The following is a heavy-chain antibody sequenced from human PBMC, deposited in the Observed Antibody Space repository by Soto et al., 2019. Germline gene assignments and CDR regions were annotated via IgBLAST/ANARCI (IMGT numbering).Heavy chain of an antibody. CDR1: GYTLTELS. CDR3: ATRPYYYYHSSRYYD. D-gene: IGHD3-22*01. Sequence: ASVKVSCKVSGYTLTELSMHWVRQAPGKGLEWMGGFDPEDGETIYAQKFQGRVTMTEDTSTDTAYMELSSLRSEDTAVYYCATRPYYYYHSSRYYDWGQGTLVTVSS. V-gene: IGHV1-24*01. CDR2: FDPEDGET. J-gene: IGHJ1*01.